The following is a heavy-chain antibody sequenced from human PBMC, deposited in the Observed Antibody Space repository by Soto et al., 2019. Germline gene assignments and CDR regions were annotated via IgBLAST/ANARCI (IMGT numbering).Heavy chain of an antibody. CDR3: ARDLRIAARPDALDI. D-gene: IGHD6-6*01. Sequence: SVKVSCKASGGTFSSYAISWVRQAPRQGLEWMGRIIPILGIANYAQKFQGRVTITADKSTSTAYMELSSMRAEDTAVYYCARDLRIAARPDALDIWGQGTMVTVSS. J-gene: IGHJ3*02. CDR2: IIPILGIA. V-gene: IGHV1-69*04. CDR1: GGTFSSYA.